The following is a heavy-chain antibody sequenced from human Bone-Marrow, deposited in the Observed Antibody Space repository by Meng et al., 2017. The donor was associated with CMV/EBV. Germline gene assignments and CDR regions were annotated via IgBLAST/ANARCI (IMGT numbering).Heavy chain of an antibody. CDR1: GYTFTGYY. Sequence: ASVKVSCKASGYTFTGYYMHWVRQAPGQGLEWMGWINPNSGGTNYAQKFQGRVTMTRDTSISTAYMELSRLRSDDTAVYYCARDKTTVTLYYYYYGMDVWGQGTTVTVPS. V-gene: IGHV1-2*02. CDR3: ARDKTTVTLYYYYYGMDV. J-gene: IGHJ6*02. CDR2: INPNSGGT. D-gene: IGHD4-11*01.